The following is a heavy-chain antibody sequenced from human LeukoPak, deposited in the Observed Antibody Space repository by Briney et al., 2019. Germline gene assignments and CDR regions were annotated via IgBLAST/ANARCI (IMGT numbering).Heavy chain of an antibody. V-gene: IGHV3-30*03. CDR1: GFTFSSYG. D-gene: IGHD1-1*01. CDR3: ARGGRNVYYYYYYMDV. J-gene: IGHJ6*03. CDR2: ISYDGSNK. Sequence: PGGSLRLSCAASGFTFSSYGMHWVRQAPGKGLEWVAVISYDGSNKYYADFVKGRFTISRDNSKSTLYLQMNSLRVEDTAVYYCARGGRNVYYYYYYMDVWGKGTTVTVSS.